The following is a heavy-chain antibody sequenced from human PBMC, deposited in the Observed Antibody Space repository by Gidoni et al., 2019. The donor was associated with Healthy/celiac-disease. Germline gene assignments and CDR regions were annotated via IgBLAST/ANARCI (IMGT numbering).Heavy chain of an antibody. Sequence: EVQLVESGGGLVKPGGSLRLSCAASGFTFSSYSMNWVRQAQGKGLEWVSSISSSSSYIYYADSVKGRFTISRDNAKNSLYLQMNSLRAEDTAVYYCARDSQTYDFWSGYFQDGMDVWGQGTTVTVSS. V-gene: IGHV3-21*01. CDR2: ISSSSSYI. D-gene: IGHD3-3*01. CDR1: GFTFSSYS. CDR3: ARDSQTYDFWSGYFQDGMDV. J-gene: IGHJ6*02.